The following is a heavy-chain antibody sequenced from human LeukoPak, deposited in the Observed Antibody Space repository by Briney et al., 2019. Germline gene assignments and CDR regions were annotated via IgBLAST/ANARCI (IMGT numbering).Heavy chain of an antibody. Sequence: GGSLRLSCAASGFTFSSYGMHLVRQAPGKGLEWVSFIRYDGSKKYYADSVKGRFTISRDNSKNTLYLQMNSLRAEDTAVYYCAKDPSFRPGYFDYWGQGTLVTVSS. CDR2: IRYDGSKK. J-gene: IGHJ4*02. V-gene: IGHV3-30*02. CDR1: GFTFSSYG. CDR3: AKDPSFRPGYFDY.